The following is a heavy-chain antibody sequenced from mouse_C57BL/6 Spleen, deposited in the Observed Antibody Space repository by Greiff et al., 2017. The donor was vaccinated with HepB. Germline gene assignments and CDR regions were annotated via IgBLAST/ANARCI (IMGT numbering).Heavy chain of an antibody. Sequence: QVQLQQSGAELVKPGASVKISCKASGYAFSSYWMNWVKQRPGKGLEWIGQIYPGDGDTNYNGKFKGKATLTADKSSSTAYMQLSSLTSEDSAVYFCARRGDYLYWYFDVWGTGTTVTVSS. CDR2: IYPGDGDT. V-gene: IGHV1-80*01. CDR3: ARRGDYLYWYFDV. D-gene: IGHD2-4*01. J-gene: IGHJ1*03. CDR1: GYAFSSYW.